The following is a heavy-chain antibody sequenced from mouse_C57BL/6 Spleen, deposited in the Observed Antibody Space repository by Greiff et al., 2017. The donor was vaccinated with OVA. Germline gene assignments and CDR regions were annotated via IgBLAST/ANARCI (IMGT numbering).Heavy chain of an antibody. CDR2: IYPGSGST. J-gene: IGHJ2*01. Sequence: VQLQQPGAELVKPGASVKMSCKASGYTFTSYCITWVKQRPGQGLEWIGDIYPGSGSTNYNEKFKSKATLTVDTSSSTAYLQLSSLTSEDSADYYCARKGIGTYFDDWGQGTTLTVSS. V-gene: IGHV1-55*01. CDR1: GYTFTSYC. D-gene: IGHD2-14*01. CDR3: ARKGIGTYFDD.